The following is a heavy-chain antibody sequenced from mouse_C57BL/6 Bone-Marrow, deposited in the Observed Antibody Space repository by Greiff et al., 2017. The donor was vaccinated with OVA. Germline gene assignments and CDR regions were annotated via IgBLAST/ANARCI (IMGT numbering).Heavy chain of an antibody. CDR2: ISDGGSYT. V-gene: IGHV5-4*01. CDR3: AREGGVDY. Sequence: EVQLVESGGGLVKPGGSLKLSCAASGFTFSSYAMSWVRQTPEKRLEWVATISDGGSYTYYPDNVKGRFTISRDNAKNNLYLKRSHLKSEDTAMYYCAREGGVDYWGQGTTLTVSS. CDR1: GFTFSSYA. J-gene: IGHJ2*01.